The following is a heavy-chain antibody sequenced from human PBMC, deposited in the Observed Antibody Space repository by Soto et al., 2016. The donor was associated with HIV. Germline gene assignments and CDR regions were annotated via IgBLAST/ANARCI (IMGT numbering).Heavy chain of an antibody. CDR1: GFTGSSNY. CDR3: ARASPLYGSGIDN. V-gene: IGHV3-53*02. CDR2: IYTGGST. D-gene: IGHD3-10*01. Sequence: EVQLVETGGGLVRPGGSLRLSCAASGFTGSSNYMAWIRQAPGKGLEWVSVIYTGGSTYYADSVKGRFSIPRDNSQNTLYLQMNSLTAEDTALYYCARASPLYGSGIDNWGQGTLVAVSS. J-gene: IGHJ4*02.